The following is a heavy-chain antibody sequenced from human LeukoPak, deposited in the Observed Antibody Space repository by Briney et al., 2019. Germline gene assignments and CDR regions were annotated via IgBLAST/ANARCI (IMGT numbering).Heavy chain of an antibody. Sequence: GESPKISCKGSGYIFASYWIGWVRQMPGKGLEWMGIIYPGDSDTRYSPSFQGQVTISADKSISTAYLQWSSLKASDTAMYYCARQDDYHLDYWGQGTLVTVSS. CDR3: ARQDDYHLDY. CDR2: IYPGDSDT. V-gene: IGHV5-51*01. D-gene: IGHD5-24*01. J-gene: IGHJ4*02. CDR1: GYIFASYW.